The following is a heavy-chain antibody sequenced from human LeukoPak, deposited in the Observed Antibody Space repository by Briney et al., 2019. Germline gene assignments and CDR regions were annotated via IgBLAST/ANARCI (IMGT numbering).Heavy chain of an antibody. D-gene: IGHD2-2*01. V-gene: IGHV1-46*01. CDR2: INPSGGST. CDR1: GYTFTSYY. CDR3: ARGRRSTSYYYYYYMDV. J-gene: IGHJ6*03. Sequence: ASVKVSCKAFGYTFTSYYMHWVRQAPGQGPEWMGVINPSGGSTTYAQKFQGRVTMTRNTSISTAYMELSSLRSEDTAVYYCARGRRSTSYYYYYYMDVWGKGTTVTISS.